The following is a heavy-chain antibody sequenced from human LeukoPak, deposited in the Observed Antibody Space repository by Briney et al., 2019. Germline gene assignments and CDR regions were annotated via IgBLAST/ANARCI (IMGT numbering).Heavy chain of an antibody. Sequence: PSETLSLTCTVSGGSISSYYWNWIRQPPGKGLEWIGHISYSGTTNYNSSLKSRVSISGDTSKNQFSLKLSSVTAADTAVYYCARRGPYCGGDCYTYWYFDLWGRGTLVTVSS. J-gene: IGHJ2*01. CDR3: ARRGPYCGGDCYTYWYFDL. V-gene: IGHV4-59*01. CDR2: ISYSGTT. CDR1: GGSISSYY. D-gene: IGHD2-21*02.